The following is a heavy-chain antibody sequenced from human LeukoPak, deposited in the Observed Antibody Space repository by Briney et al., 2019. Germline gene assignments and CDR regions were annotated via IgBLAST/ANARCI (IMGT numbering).Heavy chain of an antibody. CDR2: ISSSSSTI. V-gene: IGHV3-48*01. J-gene: IGHJ4*02. Sequence: GGSLRLSCAASGFTFSSYSMNWVRQAPGKGLEWVSYISSSSSTIYYADSVKGRFTISRDNAKNSLYLQMNSLRAEDTAVYYCALDRGGSPFDYWGQGTLVTVSS. CDR3: ALDRGGSPFDY. D-gene: IGHD1-26*01. CDR1: GFTFSSYS.